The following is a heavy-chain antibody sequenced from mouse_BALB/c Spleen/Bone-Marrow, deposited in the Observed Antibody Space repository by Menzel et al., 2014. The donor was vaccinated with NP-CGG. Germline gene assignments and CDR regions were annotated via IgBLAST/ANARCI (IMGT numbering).Heavy chain of an antibody. CDR1: GFDFSRYW. CDR3: ARIHYYGLSAY. J-gene: IGHJ3*01. CDR2: INPDSSTI. D-gene: IGHD1-2*01. V-gene: IGHV4-1*02. Sequence: EVQLQQSGGGLVQPGGSLKLSCAASGFDFSRYWMSWVRQAPGKGLEWIGEINPDSSTINYKPSLKDKFIISRDNAKNTLYLQMSKVRSEDTALYYCARIHYYGLSAYWGQGALVTVSA.